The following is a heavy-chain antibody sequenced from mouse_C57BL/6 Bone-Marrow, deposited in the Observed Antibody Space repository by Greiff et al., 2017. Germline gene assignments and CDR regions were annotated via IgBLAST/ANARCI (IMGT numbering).Heavy chain of an antibody. D-gene: IGHD2-2*01. CDR3: AREVTEDAMDY. Sequence: VQLQQSGPELVKPGASVKISCKASGYTFTDYYMNWVKQSPGKSLEWIGDINPNNGGTSYNQKFKGKATLTVDKSSSTAYMELRSLTSEDSAVYYCAREVTEDAMDYWGQGTSVTVSS. CDR1: GYTFTDYY. CDR2: INPNNGGT. V-gene: IGHV1-26*01. J-gene: IGHJ4*01.